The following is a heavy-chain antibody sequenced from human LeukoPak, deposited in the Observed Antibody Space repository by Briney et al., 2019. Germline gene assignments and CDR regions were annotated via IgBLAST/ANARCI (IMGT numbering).Heavy chain of an antibody. J-gene: IGHJ4*02. D-gene: IGHD2-2*01. CDR1: GFTFSSFG. CDR2: IWYDGTNK. Sequence: GGSLRLSCAASGFTFSSFGMHWVRQAPGKGLEWVAIIWYDGTNKYYADSVKGRFTISRDNSKNTLHLQMNSLRAEDTATYYCARGLVPAAVEFDYWGQGTLVTVSS. V-gene: IGHV3-33*01. CDR3: ARGLVPAAVEFDY.